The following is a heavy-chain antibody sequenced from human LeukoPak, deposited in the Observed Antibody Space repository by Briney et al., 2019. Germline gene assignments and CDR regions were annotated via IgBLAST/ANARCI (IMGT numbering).Heavy chain of an antibody. CDR3: ARGGSWSFDY. J-gene: IGHJ4*02. CDR1: GFTFSSYW. D-gene: IGHD6-13*01. CDR2: IKEEGSKK. V-gene: IGHV3-7*04. Sequence: GGSLRLSCAASGFTFSSYWMRWVRQAPGKGLEWVADIKEEGSKKNYLDSVRGRFTISRDNTESSLHLQMNSLRAEDTAVYYCARGGSWSFDYWGQGTLVTVSS.